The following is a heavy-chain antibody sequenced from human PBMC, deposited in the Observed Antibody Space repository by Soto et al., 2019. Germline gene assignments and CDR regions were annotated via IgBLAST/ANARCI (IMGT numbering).Heavy chain of an antibody. V-gene: IGHV1-58*01. Sequence: ASVKVSCKASGFTFTSSAVQWVRQARGQRLEWIGWIVVGSGNTNYAQKFQERVTITRDMSTSTAYMKLSSLRSEDTAVYYCAAKPHSYYYDSSGYYAFDIWGQGTMVTVSS. J-gene: IGHJ3*02. CDR1: GFTFTSSA. D-gene: IGHD3-22*01. CDR3: AAKPHSYYYDSSGYYAFDI. CDR2: IVVGSGNT.